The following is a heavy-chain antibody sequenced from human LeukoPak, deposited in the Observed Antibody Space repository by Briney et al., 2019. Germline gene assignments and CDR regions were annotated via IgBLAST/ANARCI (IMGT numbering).Heavy chain of an antibody. J-gene: IGHJ5*02. CDR2: SHYSGHT. CDR1: GGSISSFY. CDR3: ARGLTSYSRSSYWFDP. Sequence: PSETLSLTCTVSGGSISSFYWSWIRQPPGKGLEWIRYSHYSGHTNYNPSLKSRVTVSVDTSKNQFSLKLSSVAAEDTAIYYWARGLTSYSRSSYWFDPWGQGTLVTVSS. D-gene: IGHD6-6*01. V-gene: IGHV4-59*01.